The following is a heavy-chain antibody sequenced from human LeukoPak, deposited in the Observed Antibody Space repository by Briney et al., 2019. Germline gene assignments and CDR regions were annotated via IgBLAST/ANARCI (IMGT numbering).Heavy chain of an antibody. J-gene: IGHJ3*02. CDR2: IFYSGST. CDR1: GGSISSYY. V-gene: IGHV4-39*07. D-gene: IGHD3-10*01. CDR3: AKSNGYGLVDI. Sequence: PSETLSLTCTVSGGSISSYYWGWIRQPPGKGLEWIGNIFYSGSTYYSPSLRSRVTISLDTSRNQFSLKLNSVTAADTAVYYCAKSNGYGLVDIWGQGTMVTVSS.